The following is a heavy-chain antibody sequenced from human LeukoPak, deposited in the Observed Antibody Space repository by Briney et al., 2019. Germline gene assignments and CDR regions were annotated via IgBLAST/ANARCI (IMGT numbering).Heavy chain of an antibody. CDR2: ISAYNGNT. J-gene: IGHJ6*02. Sequence: EASVKVSCKASGYTFTSYGISWVRQAPGQGLEWMGWISAYNGNTNYAQKLQGRVTMTTDTSTSTAYMELRSLRSDDTAVYYCARDYGDSDYYYYGMDVWGQGTTVTVSS. V-gene: IGHV1-18*01. CDR3: ARDYGDSDYYYYGMDV. CDR1: GYTFTSYG. D-gene: IGHD4-17*01.